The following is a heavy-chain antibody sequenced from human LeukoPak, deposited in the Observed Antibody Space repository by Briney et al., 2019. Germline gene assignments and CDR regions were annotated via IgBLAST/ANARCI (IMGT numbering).Heavy chain of an antibody. CDR3: ARDLDNGDSLVDFDY. J-gene: IGHJ4*02. CDR2: ISSSSSYI. D-gene: IGHD4-17*01. CDR1: GFTFSSYR. Sequence: GGSLRLSCAASGFTFSSYRMNWVRQAPGKGLEWDSSISSSSSYIYYADSVKGRFTISRDNAKNSLYLQMNSLRAEDTAVYYCARDLDNGDSLVDFDYWGQGTLVTVSS. V-gene: IGHV3-21*01.